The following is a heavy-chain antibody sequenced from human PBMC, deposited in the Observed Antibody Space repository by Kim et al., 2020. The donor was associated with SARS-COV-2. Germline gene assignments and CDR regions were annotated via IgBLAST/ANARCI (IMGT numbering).Heavy chain of an antibody. J-gene: IGHJ4*02. V-gene: IGHV3-23*01. CDR3: AQMYAGLRYFDWLLGGNYFDY. D-gene: IGHD3-9*01. CDR2: ISGSGGST. CDR1: GFTFSSYA. Sequence: GGSLRLSCAASGFTFSSYAMSWVRQAPGKGLEWVSAISGSGGSTYYTDSVKGRFTISRDNSKNTLYLQMNSLRAEDTAVYYCAQMYAGLRYFDWLLGGNYFDYWGQGTLVTVSS.